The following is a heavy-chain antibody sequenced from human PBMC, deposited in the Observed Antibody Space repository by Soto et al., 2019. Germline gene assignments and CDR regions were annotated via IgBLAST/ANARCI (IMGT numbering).Heavy chain of an antibody. CDR2: IWYDGSNK. CDR1: GFTFSSYG. V-gene: IGHV3-33*01. CDR3: ARDLDYDSSGCLDY. D-gene: IGHD3-22*01. J-gene: IGHJ4*02. Sequence: HPGGSLRLSCAASGFTFSSYGMHWVRQAPGKGLEWVAVIWYDGSNKYYADSVKGRFTISRDNSKNTLYLQMNSLRAEDTAVYYCARDLDYDSSGCLDYWGQGTLVTVSS.